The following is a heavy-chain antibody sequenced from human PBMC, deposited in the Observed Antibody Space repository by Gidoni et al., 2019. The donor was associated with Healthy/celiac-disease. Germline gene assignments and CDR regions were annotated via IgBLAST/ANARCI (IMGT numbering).Heavy chain of an antibody. CDR1: GFTFSSYS. CDR3: ARDLFTIFGVVFDY. D-gene: IGHD3-3*01. V-gene: IGHV3-48*02. CDR2: ISSSSSTI. J-gene: IGHJ4*02. Sequence: EVQLVESGGGLVQPGGSLRLSCSASGFTFSSYSMNWVRQAPGKGLEWVSYISSSSSTIYYADSVKGRFTISRDNAKNSLYLQMNSLRDEDTAGYYCARDLFTIFGVVFDYWGQGTLVTVSS.